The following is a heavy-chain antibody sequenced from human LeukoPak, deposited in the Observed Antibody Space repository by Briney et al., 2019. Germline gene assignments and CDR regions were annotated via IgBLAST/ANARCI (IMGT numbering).Heavy chain of an antibody. V-gene: IGHV3-23*01. J-gene: IGHJ4*02. CDR3: AKGLGSSGYYYSPFDS. D-gene: IGHD3-22*01. CDR1: GFTFSSYA. Sequence: GGSLRLSCAASGFTFSSYAMSWVHQAPGKGLEWVSGISGSGGSTYYADSVKGRFTISRDNSKNTLYLQMNSLRAEDTAVYYCAKGLGSSGYYYSPFDSWGQGTLVTVSS. CDR2: ISGSGGST.